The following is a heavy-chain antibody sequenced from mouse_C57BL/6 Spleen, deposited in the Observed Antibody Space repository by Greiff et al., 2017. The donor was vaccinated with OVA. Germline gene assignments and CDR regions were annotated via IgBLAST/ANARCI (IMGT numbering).Heavy chain of an antibody. Sequence: EVMLVESGAELVKPGASVKLSCTASGFNIKDYYMHWVKQRTEQGLEWIGRIDPEDGETKYAPKFQGKATITADTSSNTAYLQLSSLTSEDTAVYYCALHYYGSSVPFDYWGQGTTLTVAS. D-gene: IGHD1-1*01. CDR3: ALHYYGSSVPFDY. V-gene: IGHV14-2*01. J-gene: IGHJ2*01. CDR1: GFNIKDYY. CDR2: IDPEDGET.